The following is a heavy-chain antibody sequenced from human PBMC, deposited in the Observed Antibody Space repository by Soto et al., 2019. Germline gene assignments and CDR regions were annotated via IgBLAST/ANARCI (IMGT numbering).Heavy chain of an antibody. CDR2: ISAYNGNT. Sequence: QVRLVQSGAEVKKPGASVKVSCKASGYTFTSFRINWVRQAPGQGLEWMGWISAYNGNTHYAQKLQGRVTVSTDTSTSTAYMEVRSLRSNDTAVYYGARGGNGTYYYYAFDIWGQGTVVTVSS. CDR1: GYTFTSFR. D-gene: IGHD3-22*01. V-gene: IGHV1-18*01. J-gene: IGHJ3*02. CDR3: ARGGNGTYYYYAFDI.